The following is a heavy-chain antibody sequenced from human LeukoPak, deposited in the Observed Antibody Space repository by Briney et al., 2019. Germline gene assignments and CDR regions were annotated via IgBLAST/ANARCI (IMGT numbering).Heavy chain of an antibody. CDR3: ARVVGTDEGADY. CDR2: IKPDGSEK. D-gene: IGHD1-7*01. V-gene: IGHV3-7*04. J-gene: IGHJ4*02. CDR1: GFTFRNYL. Sequence: PGGSLRLSCAASGFTFRNYLMNWVRQAPGKGLEWVANIKPDGSEKRYVDSVKGRFTISRDNAKNSLYLQMNSLRAEDTAVYYCARVVGTDEGADYWGQGTLVTVSS.